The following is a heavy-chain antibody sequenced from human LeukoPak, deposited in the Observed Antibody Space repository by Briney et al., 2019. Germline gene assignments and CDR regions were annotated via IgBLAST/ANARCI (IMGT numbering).Heavy chain of an antibody. CDR2: ISHSGST. CDR3: ARHELSYYFYMDV. Sequence: PSETPSLTCAISGASMTSSNWWSWVRQPPGKGLEWIGEISHSGSTNYNPSLKSRVTISVGKSKTQFSLKVNSVTAADTAVYYCARHELSYYFYMDVWGKGTTVTVSS. V-gene: IGHV4-4*02. CDR1: GASMTSSNW. D-gene: IGHD1-26*01. J-gene: IGHJ6*03.